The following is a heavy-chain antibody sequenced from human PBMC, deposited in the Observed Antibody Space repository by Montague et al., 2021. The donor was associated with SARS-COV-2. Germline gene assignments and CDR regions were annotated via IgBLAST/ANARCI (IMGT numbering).Heavy chain of an antibody. CDR2: ISYDGSNK. J-gene: IGHJ4*02. CDR3: ARDNYDYVWGSYRYIY. Sequence: SLRLSCAASGSTFSSYAMRWVRQAPGKGLEWVAVISYDGSNKYYSDSVKGRFTISRDNSKNTLYLQMNSLRAEDTAVYYCARDNYDYVWGSYRYIYWGQGTLGTVSS. V-gene: IGHV3-30*04. CDR1: GSTFSSYA. D-gene: IGHD3-16*02.